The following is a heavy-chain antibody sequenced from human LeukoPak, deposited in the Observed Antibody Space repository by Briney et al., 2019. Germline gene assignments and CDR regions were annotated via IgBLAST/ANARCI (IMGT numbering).Heavy chain of an antibody. V-gene: IGHV3-23*01. CDR3: ASPYNSRWYELCY. D-gene: IGHD6-13*01. J-gene: IGHJ4*02. CDR2: ISGSGGST. CDR1: GFTFSTYA. Sequence: GGSLRLSCAASGFTFSTYAMSWVRQAPGKGLEWVSAISGSGGSTYYADSVKGRFTISRDNAKKSLYLQMNSLRAEDTAVYYCASPYNSRWYELCYWGQGTLVTISS.